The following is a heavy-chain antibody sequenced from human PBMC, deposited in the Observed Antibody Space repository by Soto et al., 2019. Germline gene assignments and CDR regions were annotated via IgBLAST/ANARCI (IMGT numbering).Heavy chain of an antibody. V-gene: IGHV4-39*01. CDR3: ARRTVNIRTFYSGLKTHCFDY. Sequence: SETMSLTFAVYGDSMSSRDYYWAWIRQPPGKGLEGIGSIYYSGSTYYNPSLQSRVAMSVDTSKNQFSLKLKSVTAADTAIYYCARRTVNIRTFYSGLKTHCFDYWGQGAPVTVSS. CDR2: IYYSGST. D-gene: IGHD6-19*01. J-gene: IGHJ4*02. CDR1: GDSMSSRDYY.